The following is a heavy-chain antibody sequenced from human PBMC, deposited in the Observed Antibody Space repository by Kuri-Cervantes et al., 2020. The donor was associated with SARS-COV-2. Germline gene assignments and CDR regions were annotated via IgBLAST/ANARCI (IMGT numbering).Heavy chain of an antibody. CDR3: AKDIGVVPAASTLAWFDP. J-gene: IGHJ5*02. CDR2: IYTSGST. CDR1: GGSISSSSYY. V-gene: IGHV4-61*02. D-gene: IGHD2-2*01. Sequence: LRLSCTVSGGSISSSSYYWGWIRQPAGKGLEWIGRIYTSGSTNYNPSLKSRVTMSVDTSKNQFSLKLSSVTAADTAVYYCAKDIGVVPAASTLAWFDPWGQGTLVTVSS.